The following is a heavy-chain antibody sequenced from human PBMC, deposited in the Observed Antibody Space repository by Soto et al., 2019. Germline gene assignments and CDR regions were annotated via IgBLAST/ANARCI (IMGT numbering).Heavy chain of an antibody. CDR3: ARDPRHLWYFNY. V-gene: IGHV1-2*06. D-gene: IGHD6-6*01. CDR2: INPNSGEV. Sequence: QVQLVQSGAEVKKPGASVKVSCKASGYTFIGYYIHWVRQAPGHGLEWMGRINPNSGEVTYGEMFQRRVTITRDAPKNTAYLELSRLRTSDTAVYYGARDPRHLWYFNYWGQGTLVTVSS. CDR1: GYTFIGYY. J-gene: IGHJ4*02.